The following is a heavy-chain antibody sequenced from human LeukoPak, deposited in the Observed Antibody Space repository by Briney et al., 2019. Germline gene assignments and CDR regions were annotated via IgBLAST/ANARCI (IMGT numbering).Heavy chain of an antibody. CDR1: GDTFSSYT. J-gene: IGHJ6*02. CDR2: IILVSGTP. V-gene: IGHV1-69*13. CDR3: AREKWESPFYYFGMDV. Sequence: SVKLSCKASGDTFSSYTISWVRQAPGQGLEWMGGIILVSGTPNHAQKFQGRVTITADESTSTVYMELRSLRSDDTAVYYCAREKWESPFYYFGMDVWGQGTTVTASS. D-gene: IGHD1-26*01.